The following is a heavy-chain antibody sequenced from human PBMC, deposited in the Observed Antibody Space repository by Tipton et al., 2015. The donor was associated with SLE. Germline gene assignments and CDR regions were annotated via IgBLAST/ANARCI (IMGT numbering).Heavy chain of an antibody. CDR3: TRALEVPLNFDY. D-gene: IGHD1-1*01. V-gene: IGHV3-49*04. CDR2: IRSKVYGGTT. CDR1: GFTFGDYA. Sequence: SLRLSCTASGFTFGDYAMNWVRQAPGKGLEWVGFIRSKVYGGTTQYAASVKDRFTISRDDSKTIAYLQMNSLKTEDTAVYYCTRALEVPLNFDYWGQGTLVTVSS. J-gene: IGHJ4*02.